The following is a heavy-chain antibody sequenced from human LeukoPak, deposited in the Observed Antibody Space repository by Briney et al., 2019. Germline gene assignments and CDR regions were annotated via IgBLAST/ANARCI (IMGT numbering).Heavy chain of an antibody. J-gene: IGHJ4*02. D-gene: IGHD5-24*01. CDR2: ISSSSSYI. CDR1: GFTFSSYS. V-gene: IGHV3-21*01. Sequence: GGSLRLSCAASGFTFSSYSMNWVRQAPGKGLEWVSSISSSSSYIYYADSVKGRFTISRDNAKNSLYLQMNSLRAEDTAVYYCARLRDGYNYPFDYWGQGTLVTVSS. CDR3: ARLRDGYNYPFDY.